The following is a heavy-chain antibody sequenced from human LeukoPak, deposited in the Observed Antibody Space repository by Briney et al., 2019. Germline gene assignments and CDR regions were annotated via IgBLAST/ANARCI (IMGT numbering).Heavy chain of an antibody. D-gene: IGHD3-22*01. V-gene: IGHV4-34*01. CDR3: ARSPHMDYYDSSGYF. J-gene: IGHJ4*02. CDR2: INHSGST. Sequence: PSETLSLTCAVYGGSFSGYYWSWIRQPPGKGLEWIGEINHSGSTNYNPSLKSRVTISVDTSKNQFSLKLSSVTAADTAVYYCARSPHMDYYDSSGYFWGQGTLVTVFS. CDR1: GGSFSGYY.